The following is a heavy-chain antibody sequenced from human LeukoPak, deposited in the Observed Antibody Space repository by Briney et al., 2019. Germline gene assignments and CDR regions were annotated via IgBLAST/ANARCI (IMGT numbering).Heavy chain of an antibody. D-gene: IGHD1-20*01. CDR3: ARPYNWNDGYAFDI. J-gene: IGHJ3*02. Sequence: GGSLRLSCAASGFTFSSYSMNWVRQAPGKGLEWASSISSSSSYIYYADSVKGRFTVSRDNAKNSLYLQMNSLRAEDTAVYYCARPYNWNDGYAFDIWGQGTMVTVSS. CDR2: ISSSSSYI. CDR1: GFTFSSYS. V-gene: IGHV3-21*01.